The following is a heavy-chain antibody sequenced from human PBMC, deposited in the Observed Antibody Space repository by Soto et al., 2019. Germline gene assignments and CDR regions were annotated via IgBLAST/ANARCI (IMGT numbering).Heavy chain of an antibody. D-gene: IGHD3-22*01. J-gene: IGHJ6*01. CDR1: RGCVSSGSYY. CDR3: ARWYYYHSTGYIQYYYGMDV. V-gene: IGHV4-61*01. CDR2: IYYSGST. Sequence: KASQTMSLPWSPSRGCVSSGSYYWSWIRKPPGKCLGRIGYIYYSGSTNYNPSLKSRVTLSVDTSKNQFSLNLSSVTAADTSVYYCARWYYYHSTGYIQYYYGMDVWGQETSVATSS.